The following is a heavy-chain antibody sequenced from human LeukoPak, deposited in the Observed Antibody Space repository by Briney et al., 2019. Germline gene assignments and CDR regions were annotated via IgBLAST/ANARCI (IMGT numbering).Heavy chain of an antibody. Sequence: QPGGSLRLSCAASGFTFSTYGMSWVRQAPGRGLEWVSAISGSGGSTYYADSVKGRFTISRDNSKNTLYLQMNSLRAEDTAVYYCAKDGSRALATNFDYWGQGTLVTVSS. CDR1: GFTFSTYG. J-gene: IGHJ4*02. CDR3: AKDGSRALATNFDY. V-gene: IGHV3-23*01. D-gene: IGHD2-15*01. CDR2: ISGSGGST.